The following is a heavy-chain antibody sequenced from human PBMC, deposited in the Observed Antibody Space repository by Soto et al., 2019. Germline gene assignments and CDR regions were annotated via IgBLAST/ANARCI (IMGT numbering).Heavy chain of an antibody. CDR1: GGSISSGGYY. CDR2: IYYSGST. D-gene: IGHD6-6*01. Sequence: QVQLQESGPGLVKPSQTLSLTCTVSGGSISSGGYYWSWIRQHPGRGLEWIGYIYYSGSTYYNPSLKIRVTISVDTSKNQFSLKLNSVTAADTAVYYCARWGGSSRPCDYWGQGTLVTVSS. CDR3: ARWGGSSRPCDY. J-gene: IGHJ4*02. V-gene: IGHV4-31*03.